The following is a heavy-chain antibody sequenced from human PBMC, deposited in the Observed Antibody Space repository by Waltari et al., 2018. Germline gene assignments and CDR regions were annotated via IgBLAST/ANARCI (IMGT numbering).Heavy chain of an antibody. CDR1: GDSMNSNSW. V-gene: IGHV4-4*02. J-gene: IGHJ4*02. CDR3: ARDRGIGLYFDS. D-gene: IGHD1-26*01. CDR2: IHRSGRN. Sequence: QLQLQESGPGLVKPSGTLSLTCTVSGDSMNSNSWWSWFRQPPEKGLEWIGQIHRSGRNNYNPSLESRVTISLDTSNRQFSLKLTSTTAADTAVYYCARDRGIGLYFDSWGQGTLVTVSP.